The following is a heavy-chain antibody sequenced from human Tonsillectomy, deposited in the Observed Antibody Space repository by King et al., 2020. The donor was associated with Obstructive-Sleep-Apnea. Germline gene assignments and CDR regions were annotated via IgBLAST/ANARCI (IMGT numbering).Heavy chain of an antibody. J-gene: IGHJ4*02. Sequence: QVQLVESGGGVVQPGRSLRLSCVASGFTFSSYAMNWGRQAPGKGLEWVAFMSYDGSFECYADSVKGRFTISRDNSGKTLYLQMNRLRDEDTAFYYCAKGHDGSFYRAFDYWGQGTLVTVSS. CDR2: MSYDGSFE. D-gene: IGHD2-2*01. CDR3: AKGHDGSFYRAFDY. V-gene: IGHV3-30*04. CDR1: GFTFSSYA.